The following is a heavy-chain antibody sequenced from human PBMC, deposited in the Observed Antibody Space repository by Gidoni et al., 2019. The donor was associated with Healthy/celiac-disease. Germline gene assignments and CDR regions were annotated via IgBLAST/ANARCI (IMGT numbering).Heavy chain of an antibody. J-gene: IGHJ6*02. D-gene: IGHD6-6*01. Sequence: QVQLVESGGGVVQPGRSLRLSCADSGFTFSSYGMHWVRQALGKGLEWVAVISYDGSNKYYADSVKGRFTISRDNSKNTLYLQMNSLRAEDTAVYYCAKDRPYGMDVWGQGTTVTVSS. CDR2: ISYDGSNK. CDR3: AKDRPYGMDV. V-gene: IGHV3-30*18. CDR1: GFTFSSYG.